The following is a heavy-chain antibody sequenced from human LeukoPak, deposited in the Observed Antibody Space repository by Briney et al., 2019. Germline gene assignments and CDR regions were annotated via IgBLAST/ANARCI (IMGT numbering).Heavy chain of an antibody. CDR2: IIPILGIA. D-gene: IGHD4-11*01. V-gene: IGHV1-69*02. Sequence: SVKVSCKASGGAFSSYTISWVRQAPGQGLEWMGRIIPILGIANYAQKFQGRVTITADKSTSTAYMELSSLRSEDTAVYYCARAKKQGTTVTTGWFDPWGQGTLVTVSS. CDR3: ARAKKQGTTVTTGWFDP. CDR1: GGAFSSYT. J-gene: IGHJ5*02.